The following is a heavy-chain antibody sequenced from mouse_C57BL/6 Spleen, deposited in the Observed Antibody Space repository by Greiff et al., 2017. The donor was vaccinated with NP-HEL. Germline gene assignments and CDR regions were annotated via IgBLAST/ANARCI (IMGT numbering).Heavy chain of an antibody. J-gene: IGHJ1*03. D-gene: IGHD1-1*01. Sequence: QVQLKQSGAELVKPGASVKISCKASGYAFSSYWMNWVKQRPGKGLEWIGQIYPGDGDTNYNGKFKGKATLTADKSSSTAYMQLSSLTSEDSAVYFCARNYYGSSYEYFDVWGTGTTVTVSS. CDR2: IYPGDGDT. CDR1: GYAFSSYW. CDR3: ARNYYGSSYEYFDV. V-gene: IGHV1-80*01.